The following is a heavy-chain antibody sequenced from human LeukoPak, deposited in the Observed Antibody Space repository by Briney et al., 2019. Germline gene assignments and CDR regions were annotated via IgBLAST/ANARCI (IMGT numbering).Heavy chain of an antibody. CDR1: GYSFTSYW. CDR3: ARLANYAFDI. Sequence: GESLKISCKGSGYSFTSYWIGWVRQVPGKGLEWMGIIYPGDSDTRYRPSFQGQVTISADKSIDTASLQWSSLKASDTAMYYCARLANYAFDIWGQGTMVTDPS. J-gene: IGHJ3*02. V-gene: IGHV5-51*01. D-gene: IGHD5-24*01. CDR2: IYPGDSDT.